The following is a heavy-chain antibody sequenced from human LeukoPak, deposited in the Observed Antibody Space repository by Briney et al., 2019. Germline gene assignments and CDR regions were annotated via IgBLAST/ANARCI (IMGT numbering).Heavy chain of an antibody. CDR1: GGSISSYY. CDR2: IYYSGST. J-gene: IGHJ4*02. CDR3: ASRRGYTRPLDY. Sequence: PSETLSLTCTVSGGSISSYYWSWIRQPPGKGLEWIGYIYYSGSTNYNPSLKSRVTMSVDTSKNRFSLKLSSVTAADTAVYYCASRRGYTRPLDYWGQGTLVTVSS. D-gene: IGHD5-18*01. V-gene: IGHV4-59*12.